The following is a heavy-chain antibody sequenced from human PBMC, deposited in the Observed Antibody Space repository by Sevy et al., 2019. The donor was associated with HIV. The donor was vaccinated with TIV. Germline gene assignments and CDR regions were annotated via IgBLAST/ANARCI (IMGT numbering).Heavy chain of an antibody. D-gene: IGHD5-18*01. CDR2: IYYSGST. V-gene: IGHV4-39*01. J-gene: IGHJ4*02. Sequence: SETLSLTCTVSGGSISSSSYYWGWIRQPPGKGLEWIGSIYYSGSTYYHPSLKSRVTISVDTSKNQFSLKLSSVTAADTAVYYCARHRYGGYSYGYSRDYFDYWGQGTLVTVSS. CDR3: ARHRYGGYSYGYSRDYFDY. CDR1: GGSISSSSYY.